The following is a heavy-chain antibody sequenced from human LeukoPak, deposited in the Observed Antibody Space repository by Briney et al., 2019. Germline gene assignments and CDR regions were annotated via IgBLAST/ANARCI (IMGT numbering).Heavy chain of an antibody. J-gene: IGHJ4*02. D-gene: IGHD1-26*01. CDR1: GGSISSSNW. Sequence: SETLSLTCAVSGGSISSSNWWSWVRQPPGKGLEWIGEIYHSGSTNYNPSLKSRVTISVGKSKNQFSLKLSSVTAADTAVYYCASFSGSSLAFDYWGQGTLVTVSS. CDR3: ASFSGSSLAFDY. CDR2: IYHSGST. V-gene: IGHV4-4*02.